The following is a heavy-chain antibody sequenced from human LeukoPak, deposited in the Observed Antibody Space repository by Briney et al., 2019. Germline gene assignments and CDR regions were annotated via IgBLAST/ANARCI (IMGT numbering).Heavy chain of an antibody. Sequence: SETLSLTCGVYGGSLSNYYWSWIRQSPGKGPEWIGGINHCGITNYNPSLKTRVTISLNTSKNQFSLNLSSVTAADTAVYYCARDAPPRANDDGDDDAFDVWGQGTMVTVS. CDR3: ARDAPPRANDDGDDDAFDV. J-gene: IGHJ3*01. CDR2: INHCGIT. V-gene: IGHV4-34*01. D-gene: IGHD4-17*01. CDR1: GGSLSNYY.